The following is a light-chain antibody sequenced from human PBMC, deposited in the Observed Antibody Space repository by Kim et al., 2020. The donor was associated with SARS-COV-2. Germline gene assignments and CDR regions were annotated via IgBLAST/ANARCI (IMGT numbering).Light chain of an antibody. J-gene: IGLJ3*02. CDR3: QSYDSSNWV. CDR2: EDN. CDR1: SGGIASEY. Sequence: GETVTIACTRSSGGIASEYVQWYEQRTGRSPTTVIYEDNQRPSGVPDRFSGSIDSASNSASLTNSGRKTEDEADYDCQSYDSSNWVFGGGTQLTVL. V-gene: IGLV6-57*01.